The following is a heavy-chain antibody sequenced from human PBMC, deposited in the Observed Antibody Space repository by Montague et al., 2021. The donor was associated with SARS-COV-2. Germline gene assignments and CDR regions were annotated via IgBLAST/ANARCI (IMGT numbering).Heavy chain of an antibody. V-gene: IGHV4-59*01. CDR3: AGAQTTGCIASCVNYFDY. D-gene: IGHD2-2*01. J-gene: IGHJ4*02. CDR2: IFYTAST. CDR1: GGSISGYY. Sequence: SETLSLTCTVSGGSISGYYWTWMRQPPGKGLEWLGHIFYTASTNYNPSLKSRVAISIDTPKNQFSLKLRSVTAADTAVYFCAGAQTTGCIASCVNYFDYWGQGALVTVSS.